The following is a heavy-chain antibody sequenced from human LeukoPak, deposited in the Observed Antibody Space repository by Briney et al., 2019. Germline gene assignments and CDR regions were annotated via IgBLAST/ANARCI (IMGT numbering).Heavy chain of an antibody. J-gene: IGHJ3*02. CDR3: ARKGSSSGSGAFDI. V-gene: IGHV3-74*01. CDR2: INSDGSGA. CDR1: GFTFSSYW. D-gene: IGHD6-19*01. Sequence: GGSLRLSCAASGFTFSSYWMHWVRQAPGEGRVWVSRINSDGSGANYADSVKGRFTISRDNDKNTLYLQMNSLRAEDTAVYYCARKGSSSGSGAFDIWGQGTPVTVSS.